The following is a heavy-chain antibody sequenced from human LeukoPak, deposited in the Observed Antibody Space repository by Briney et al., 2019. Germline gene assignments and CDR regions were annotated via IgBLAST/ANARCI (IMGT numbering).Heavy chain of an antibody. CDR2: ISYDGSNK. V-gene: IGHV3-30*03. J-gene: IGHJ4*02. CDR3: GRASSSWSNYFDY. Sequence: GGSLRLSCAASGFTFSSYGMHWVRQAPGKGLEWVAVISYDGSNKYYADSVKGRFTISRDNSKNPLYLQMNSLRAEDPAVYYCGRASSSWSNYFDYWGQGTLVTVSS. CDR1: GFTFSSYG. D-gene: IGHD6-13*01.